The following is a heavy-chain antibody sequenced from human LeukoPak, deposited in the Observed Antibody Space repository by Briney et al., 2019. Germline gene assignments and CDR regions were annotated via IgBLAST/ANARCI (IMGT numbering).Heavy chain of an antibody. D-gene: IGHD3-22*01. CDR1: GFTFNSYS. J-gene: IGHJ4*02. CDR3: ARTSYDSSGQFFDY. V-gene: IGHV3-48*01. Sequence: GGSLRLSCAASGFTFNSYSMNWVRQAPGKGLEWVSYISDSSNTIYYAGSVKGRFTISRDNAKNSLYLQMNSLRAEDTAVYYCARTSYDSSGQFFDYWGQGTLVTVSS. CDR2: ISDSSNTI.